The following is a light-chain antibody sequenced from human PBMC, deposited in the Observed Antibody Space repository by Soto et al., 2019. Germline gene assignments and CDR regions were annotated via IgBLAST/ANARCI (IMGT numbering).Light chain of an antibody. CDR1: QDITTC. CDR3: QQLKTYPYT. J-gene: IGKJ2*01. V-gene: IGKV1-9*01. CDR2: SAS. Sequence: IQLTQPPSSLSASVGDRVTITCRASQDITTCLAWFELKPGKAPNLLIFSASTLQSAVPSRFSGGGSGTDFTLTISSLQPEDFATYYCQQLKTYPYTFGQGPKLEIK.